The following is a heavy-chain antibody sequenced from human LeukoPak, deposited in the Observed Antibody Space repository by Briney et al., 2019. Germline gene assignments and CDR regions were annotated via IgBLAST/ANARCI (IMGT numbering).Heavy chain of an antibody. CDR3: AKGGRFGGNSYFDY. J-gene: IGHJ4*02. CDR1: GFTYSSYA. V-gene: IGHV3-23*01. Sequence: GGSLRLSCTASGFTYSSYAINWVRQAPGKGLEWVSGISGSGGSTFYADSVKGRFTISRDNSKNTVSLQMKNVRAEDTAVYYCAKGGRFGGNSYFDYWGQRTLVTVSS. D-gene: IGHD4-23*01. CDR2: ISGSGGST.